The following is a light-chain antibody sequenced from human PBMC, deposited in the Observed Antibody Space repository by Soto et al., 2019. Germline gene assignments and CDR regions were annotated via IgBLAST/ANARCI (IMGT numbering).Light chain of an antibody. V-gene: IGKV1-33*01. CDR2: DSS. CDR3: QQFDNLPFT. CDR1: QDINNY. Sequence: DIQMTQSPSSLSASVGDRVTIICQASQDINNYLNWYQQKPGKAPKLLIYDSSNLELGVPSRFSGSGYGTRFSFTISSLQPEDIATYYCQQFDNLPFTFGIGTRLEIK. J-gene: IGKJ5*01.